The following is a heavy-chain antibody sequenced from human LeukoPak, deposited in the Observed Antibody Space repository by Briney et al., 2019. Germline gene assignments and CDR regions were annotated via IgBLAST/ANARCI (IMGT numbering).Heavy chain of an antibody. D-gene: IGHD1-26*01. CDR1: GFTFSSYG. Sequence: GGSLRLSCAASGFTFSSYGMHWVRQAPGKGLEWVAFIRYDGSNKYYADSVKGRFTISRDNSKNTLYLQMNSLRAEDTAVYYCAKDRHGFRFILGARYFDYWSQGTLVTVSS. CDR3: AKDRHGFRFILGARYFDY. CDR2: IRYDGSNK. V-gene: IGHV3-30*02. J-gene: IGHJ4*02.